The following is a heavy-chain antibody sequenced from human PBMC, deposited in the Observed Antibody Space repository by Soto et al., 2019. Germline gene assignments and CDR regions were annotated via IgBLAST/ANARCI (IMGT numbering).Heavy chain of an antibody. J-gene: IGHJ6*02. Sequence: GESLKISCKGSGYSFTSYWISWVRQMPGKGLEWMGRIDPSDSYTNYSPSLQGHVTISADKSISTAYLQWSSLKASDTAMYYCATHRYSGSYYYYYYGMDVWGQGTTVTVSS. CDR1: GYSFTSYW. V-gene: IGHV5-10-1*01. D-gene: IGHD1-26*01. CDR3: ATHRYSGSYYYYYYGMDV. CDR2: IDPSDSYT.